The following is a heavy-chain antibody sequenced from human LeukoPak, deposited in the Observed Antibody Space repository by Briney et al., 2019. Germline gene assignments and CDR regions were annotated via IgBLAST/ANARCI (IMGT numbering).Heavy chain of an antibody. D-gene: IGHD2-2*01. CDR3: ARTQDIVVVPAVEFYYYYYMDV. J-gene: IGHJ6*03. CDR1: GYTFTGYY. V-gene: IGHV1-2*02. Sequence: ASVKVSCKASGYTFTGYYMHWVRQAPGQGLEWMGWINPNSGGTNYAQKFQGRVTMTRDTSISTAYMELSRLRSDDTAVYYCARTQDIVVVPAVEFYYYYYMDVWGKGTTVTVSS. CDR2: INPNSGGT.